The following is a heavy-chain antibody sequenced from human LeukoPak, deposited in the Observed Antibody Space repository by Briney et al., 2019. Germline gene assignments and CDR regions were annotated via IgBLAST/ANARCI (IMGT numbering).Heavy chain of an antibody. CDR2: ISSSSSYI. D-gene: IGHD3-16*01. J-gene: IGHJ3*02. CDR3: ARDLTWGSFPVAFDI. Sequence: PGGSLRLSCAASGFTFSSYSMNWVRQAPGKRLEWVSSISSSSSYIYYADSVKGRFTISRDNAKNSLYLQMNSLRAEDTAVYYCARDLTWGSFPVAFDIWDQGTMVTVSS. CDR1: GFTFSSYS. V-gene: IGHV3-21*01.